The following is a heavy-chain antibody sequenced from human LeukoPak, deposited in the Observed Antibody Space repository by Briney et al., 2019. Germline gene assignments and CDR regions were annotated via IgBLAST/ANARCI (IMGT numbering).Heavy chain of an antibody. CDR2: INGDGSST. CDR1: GFTLSYYW. J-gene: IGHJ5*02. CDR3: ARDPRNKGFDP. V-gene: IGHV3-74*01. Sequence: GGSLRLSCAASGFTLSYYWMHWVRQGPGKGLVWVSTINGDGSSTNYADSVKGRFTISRDNAKNTLYLEMDSLRVEDTAVYYCARDPRNKGFDPWGQGTLVTVSS. D-gene: IGHD1/OR15-1a*01.